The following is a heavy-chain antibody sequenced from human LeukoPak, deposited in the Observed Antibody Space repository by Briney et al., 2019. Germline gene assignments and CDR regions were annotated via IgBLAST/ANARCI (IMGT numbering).Heavy chain of an antibody. Sequence: GGSLRLSCEASGFNFNTYSMAWVRQAPGKGLEWVSIISRASESIFYADSVKGRFTISRDNAKNSLYLQMNSLRAEDTAVYYCARDGEITFGGVNYFDYWGQGTLVTVSS. CDR1: GFNFNTYS. V-gene: IGHV3-21*01. J-gene: IGHJ4*02. CDR3: ARDGEITFGGVNYFDY. CDR2: ISRASESI. D-gene: IGHD3-16*01.